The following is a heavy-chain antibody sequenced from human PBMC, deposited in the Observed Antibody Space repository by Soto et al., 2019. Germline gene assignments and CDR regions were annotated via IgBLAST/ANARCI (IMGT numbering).Heavy chain of an antibody. V-gene: IGHV4-34*01. Sequence: SETLSLTCAGYGWAFSGYYWCWVRQPPGKGLEWIGEINHSGSTNYNPSLKSRVTISVDTSKNQFSLKLSSVTAADTAVYYCARGATGTTGTTVWYFDYWGQGTLVTVSS. CDR2: INHSGST. CDR3: ARGATGTTGTTVWYFDY. CDR1: GWAFSGYY. J-gene: IGHJ4*02. D-gene: IGHD1-1*01.